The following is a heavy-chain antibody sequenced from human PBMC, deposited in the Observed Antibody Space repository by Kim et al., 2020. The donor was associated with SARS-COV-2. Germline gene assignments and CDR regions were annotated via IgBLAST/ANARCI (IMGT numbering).Heavy chain of an antibody. V-gene: IGHV1-3*04. CDR3: ARDRSEEFDP. Sequence: ASVKVSCKASGYIFSNYGMHWVRQAPGQRPEWMGWINTGSGETKYSQKFQGRITITRDTSARVVYLELRSLRSEDTGVYYCARDRSEEFDPWGQGTQVTVSS. J-gene: IGHJ5*02. CDR2: INTGSGET. CDR1: GYIFSNYG.